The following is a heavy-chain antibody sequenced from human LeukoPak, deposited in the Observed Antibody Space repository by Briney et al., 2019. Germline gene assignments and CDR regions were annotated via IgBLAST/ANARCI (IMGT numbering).Heavy chain of an antibody. V-gene: IGHV4-39*07. Sequence: SETLSLTCTVSGGSISSSSYYWSWIRQPPGKGLEWIGEINHSGSTNYNPSLKSRVTISVDTSKNQFSLKLSSVTAADTAVYYCARGQHPQYCSSTSCSYIDYWGQGTLVTVSS. D-gene: IGHD2-2*01. J-gene: IGHJ4*02. CDR3: ARGQHPQYCSSTSCSYIDY. CDR1: GGSISSSSYY. CDR2: INHSGST.